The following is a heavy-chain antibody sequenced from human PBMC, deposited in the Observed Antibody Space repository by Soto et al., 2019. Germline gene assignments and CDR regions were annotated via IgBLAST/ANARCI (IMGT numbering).Heavy chain of an antibody. V-gene: IGHV1-69*06. CDR3: ASGVVVVISPAGYFQH. D-gene: IGHD3-22*01. Sequence: QVQLVQSGAEVKKPGSSVMVSCKASGGTFSSYAISWVRQAPGQGLEWMGGLIPIFGTANYAQKFQGRVTITADNSTSTAYMELSSLSSEDTAVYYCASGVVVVISPAGYFQHWGEGTLVTVS. CDR2: LIPIFGTA. J-gene: IGHJ1*01. CDR1: GGTFSSYA.